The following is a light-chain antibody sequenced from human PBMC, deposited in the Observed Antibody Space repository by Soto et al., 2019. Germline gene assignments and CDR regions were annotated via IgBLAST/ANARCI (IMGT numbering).Light chain of an antibody. CDR1: SSDVGGYNY. Sequence: QSALTQPASVSGSPGQSITISCTGTSSDVGGYNYVSWYQQHPGKAPKLMIYDVSNRPSGVSNRFSGSKSGNTASLTISGLQDEDEAEYYCRSYTSSSTPVVFGGGTQLTVL. CDR3: RSYTSSSTPVV. V-gene: IGLV2-14*01. J-gene: IGLJ2*01. CDR2: DVS.